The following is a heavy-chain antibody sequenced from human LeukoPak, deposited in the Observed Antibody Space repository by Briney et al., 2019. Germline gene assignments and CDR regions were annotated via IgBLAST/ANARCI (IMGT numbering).Heavy chain of an antibody. D-gene: IGHD1-1*01. V-gene: IGHV3-21*01. CDR1: GFIFRNYG. CDR2: ISSSSSYI. J-gene: IGHJ4*02. Sequence: GGTQRLSCAASGFIFRNYGMNWVRRAPGKGLEWVSSISSSSSYIYYADSVKGRFTISRDNAKNLLYLQMDSLRVEDTAIYYCARDPRTVRIWGQGTLVTVSS. CDR3: ARDPRTVRI.